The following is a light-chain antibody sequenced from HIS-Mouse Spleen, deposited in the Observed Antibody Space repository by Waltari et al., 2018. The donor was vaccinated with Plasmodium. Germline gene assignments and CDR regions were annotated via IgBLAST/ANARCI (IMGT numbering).Light chain of an antibody. CDR3: QAWDSSTAV. Sequence: SYELSQPPSVSVSPGQTAFITCSGVKLGDKYACRYQQKAGQSPVLVIYQDSKRPSGIPERFSGSNSGNTATLTISGTQAMDEADYYCQAWDSSTAVFGGGTKLTVL. V-gene: IGLV3-1*01. CDR1: KLGDKY. CDR2: QDS. J-gene: IGLJ3*02.